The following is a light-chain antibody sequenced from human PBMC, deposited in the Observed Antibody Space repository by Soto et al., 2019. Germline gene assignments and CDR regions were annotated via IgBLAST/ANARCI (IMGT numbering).Light chain of an antibody. CDR2: DAS. Sequence: EIILTQSPDTLSLSPGERATLSCRASQSVNNYLAWYQQKPGHVPRLLIYDASNRATGIPARFSGSGSGTDFTLAISSLEPEDFALYYCQQRSNWPRTFGQGTKVDIK. CDR3: QQRSNWPRT. J-gene: IGKJ1*01. V-gene: IGKV3-11*01. CDR1: QSVNNY.